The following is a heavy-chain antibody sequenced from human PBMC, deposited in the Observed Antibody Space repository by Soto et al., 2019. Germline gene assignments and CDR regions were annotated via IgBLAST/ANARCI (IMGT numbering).Heavy chain of an antibody. CDR2: IWYDGSNK. Sequence: GSLRLSCAASGFTFSSYGMHWVRQAPGKGLEWVAVIWYDGSNKYYADSVKGRFTISRDNSKNTLYLQMNSLRAEDTAVYYCARAGYDFWSGYGYYYYYMDVWGKGTTVTVSS. J-gene: IGHJ6*03. V-gene: IGHV3-33*01. CDR3: ARAGYDFWSGYGYYYYYMDV. D-gene: IGHD3-3*01. CDR1: GFTFSSYG.